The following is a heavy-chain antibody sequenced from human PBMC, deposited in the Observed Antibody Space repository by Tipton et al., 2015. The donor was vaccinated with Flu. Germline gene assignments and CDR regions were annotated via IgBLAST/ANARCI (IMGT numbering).Heavy chain of an antibody. CDR1: GFTFSSYA. Sequence: SLRLSCAASGFTFSSYAMHWVRQAPGKGLEWVAVISYDGSNKYYADSVKGRFTISRDNSKNTLYLQMNSLRAEDTAVYYCARDLYDFGSGYYPTYYYYYGMDVWGQGTTVTVSS. J-gene: IGHJ6*02. V-gene: IGHV3-30-3*01. D-gene: IGHD3-3*01. CDR2: ISYDGSNK. CDR3: ARDLYDFGSGYYPTYYYYYGMDV.